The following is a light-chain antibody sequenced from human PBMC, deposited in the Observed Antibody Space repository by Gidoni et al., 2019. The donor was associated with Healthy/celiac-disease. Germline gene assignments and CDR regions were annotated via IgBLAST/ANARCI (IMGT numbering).Light chain of an antibody. J-gene: IGKJ2*01. V-gene: IGKV1-9*01. Sequence: DIQLTQSPSFLSASVGDRVTITCRASQGISSYLAWYQQKPGKAPKLLIYAASTLQSGVLSRFSGSGSGTEFTLTISSLQPEDFATYYCQQLNSYPPYTFGQGTKLEIK. CDR2: AAS. CDR3: QQLNSYPPYT. CDR1: QGISSY.